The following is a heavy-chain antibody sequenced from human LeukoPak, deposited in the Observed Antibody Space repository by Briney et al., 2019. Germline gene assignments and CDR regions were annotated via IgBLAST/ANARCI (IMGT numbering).Heavy chain of an antibody. CDR1: GYTFIGYY. CDR2: INPNSGGT. D-gene: IGHD3-16*01. Sequence: ASVKVSCEASGYTFIGYYMHWVRQATGQGLEWMGWINPNSGGTNYAQKFQGRVTMTRDTSIITAYMELSRLTSDDTAVYYCARGGSTVYSNSFGDFDYWGRGTLVTVSS. V-gene: IGHV1-2*02. J-gene: IGHJ4*02. CDR3: ARGGSTVYSNSFGDFDY.